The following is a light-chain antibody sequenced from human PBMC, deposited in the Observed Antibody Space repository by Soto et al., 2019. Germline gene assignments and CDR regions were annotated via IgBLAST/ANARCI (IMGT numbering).Light chain of an antibody. Sequence: QSSLTQPASVSGSPGQSITISCTGTSSDVGGYNYVSWYQQHPGRAPKLMIYDVTNWPSGVSNRFSGSKSGNTASLTISGLQAEDEADYYCGSYTSSSTLYVFGTGTNSPS. J-gene: IGLJ1*01. CDR2: DVT. V-gene: IGLV2-14*01. CDR3: GSYTSSSTLYV. CDR1: SSDVGGYNY.